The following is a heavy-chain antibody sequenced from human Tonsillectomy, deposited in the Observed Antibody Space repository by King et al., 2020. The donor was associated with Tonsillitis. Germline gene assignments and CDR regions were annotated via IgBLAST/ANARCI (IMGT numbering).Heavy chain of an antibody. Sequence: QLVQSGGGVVQPGRSLRLSCAASGFNFSSYAMNWVRQAPGKGLEWVAIFSNDGSNKYYADSVKGRFTTSRDNSKNTLYLQMSSLKPEVTAVYYCAREYYYDNSGLDAFDIWGQGTMVAVPS. D-gene: IGHD3-22*01. CDR2: FSNDGSNK. J-gene: IGHJ3*02. CDR1: GFNFSSYA. V-gene: IGHV3-30*14. CDR3: AREYYYDNSGLDAFDI.